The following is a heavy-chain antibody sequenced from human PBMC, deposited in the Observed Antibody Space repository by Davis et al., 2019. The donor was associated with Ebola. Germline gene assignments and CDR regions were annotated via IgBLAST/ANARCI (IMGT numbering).Heavy chain of an antibody. V-gene: IGHV1-18*01. CDR3: ARDRFGDSDY. CDR1: GYTLTELS. D-gene: IGHD3-10*01. Sequence: AASVKVSCKVSGYTLTELSMHWVRQAPGQGLEWMGWISAYNGNTNYAQKLQGRVTMTTDTSTSTAYMELRSLRSDDTAVYYCARDRFGDSDYWGQGTLVTVSS. J-gene: IGHJ4*02. CDR2: ISAYNGNT.